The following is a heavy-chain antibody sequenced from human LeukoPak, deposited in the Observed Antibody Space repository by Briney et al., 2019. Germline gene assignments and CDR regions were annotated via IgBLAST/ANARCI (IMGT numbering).Heavy chain of an antibody. Sequence: QPGGSLRLSCAASGFTFSDYGMHWVRQAPGKGLEWVAVIWYDGTNKYYADSVKGRFTISRDNSKNTLYLQMNSLRAEDTAVYFCASGISGSYYGYWGQGTLVTVSS. CDR3: ASGISGSYYGY. CDR2: IWYDGTNK. V-gene: IGHV3-33*01. D-gene: IGHD1-26*01. J-gene: IGHJ4*02. CDR1: GFTFSDYG.